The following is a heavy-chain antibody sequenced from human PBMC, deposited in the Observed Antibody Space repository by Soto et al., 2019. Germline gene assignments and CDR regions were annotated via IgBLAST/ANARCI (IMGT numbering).Heavy chain of an antibody. Sequence: GASVKVSCKASGYTFTSYDINWVRQATGQGLEWMGWMNPNSGNTGYAQKFQGRVTMTRNTSISTAYMELSSLRSEDTAVYYCARDYDILTGYYIPFDYWGQGTLVTVSS. D-gene: IGHD3-9*01. J-gene: IGHJ4*02. CDR2: MNPNSGNT. CDR3: ARDYDILTGYYIPFDY. CDR1: GYTFTSYD. V-gene: IGHV1-8*01.